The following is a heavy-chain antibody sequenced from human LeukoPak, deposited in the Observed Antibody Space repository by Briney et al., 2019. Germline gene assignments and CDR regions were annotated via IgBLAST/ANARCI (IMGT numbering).Heavy chain of an antibody. D-gene: IGHD2-2*01. CDR2: IRYDGNNK. CDR1: GFTFSSYA. CDR3: AKDRHAPGRYCSSTSCFPFDS. J-gene: IGHJ5*01. V-gene: IGHV3-30*02. Sequence: RGSLRLSCAASGFTFSSYAMHWVRQAPGKGLEWVTFIRYDGNNKYYADSVKGRFAISRDNTKNTLYLQMNSLRAEDTAVYYCAKDRHAPGRYCSSTSCFPFDSWGQGTLVTVSS.